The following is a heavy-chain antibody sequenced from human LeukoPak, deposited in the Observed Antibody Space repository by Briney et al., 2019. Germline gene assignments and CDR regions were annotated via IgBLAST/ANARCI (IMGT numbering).Heavy chain of an antibody. CDR2: ISGSGGST. Sequence: PGGSLRLSCAASGFTFSSYAMSWVRQAPGKGLEWVSAISGSGGSTYYADSVKGRFTISRDNSKNTLYLQMNSLRAEDTAVYYCARDDPEERITMVRGVRYGMDVWGQGTTVTVSS. J-gene: IGHJ6*02. CDR3: ARDDPEERITMVRGVRYGMDV. D-gene: IGHD3-10*01. V-gene: IGHV3-23*01. CDR1: GFTFSSYA.